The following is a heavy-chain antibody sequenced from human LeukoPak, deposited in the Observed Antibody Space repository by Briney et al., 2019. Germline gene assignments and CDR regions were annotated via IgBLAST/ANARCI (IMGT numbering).Heavy chain of an antibody. J-gene: IGHJ4*02. Sequence: TGGSLRLPCAASGFTFSSFAMSWVRQAPGKGLEWVSAISGSGGSTYYADSVKARFTISRDNSKNTLYLQMNNLRAEDTAIYYCAKDQLERRAYYFDYWGQGTLVTVSS. D-gene: IGHD1-1*01. CDR1: GFTFSSFA. CDR3: AKDQLERRAYYFDY. CDR2: ISGSGGST. V-gene: IGHV3-23*01.